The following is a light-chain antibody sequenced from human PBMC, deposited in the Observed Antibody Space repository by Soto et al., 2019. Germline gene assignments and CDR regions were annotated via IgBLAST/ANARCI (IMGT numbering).Light chain of an antibody. CDR1: QGISKW. CDR3: QQANSFPPT. J-gene: IGKJ3*01. Sequence: DIQMTQSPSSVSASIGDRVTITCRASQGISKWVAWYQQKPGGAPKILIYAASSLQSGVPSRFSGSGSGTDFTLTISSLQPEDFASNYCQQANSFPPTFGPGTKVDIK. CDR2: AAS. V-gene: IGKV1D-12*01.